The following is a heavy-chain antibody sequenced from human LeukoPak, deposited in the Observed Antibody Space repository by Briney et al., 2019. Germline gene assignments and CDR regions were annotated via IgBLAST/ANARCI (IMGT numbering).Heavy chain of an antibody. V-gene: IGHV1-2*02. J-gene: IGHJ4*02. Sequence: ASVKVSCKASGYTFTGYYMHWVRQAPGQGLEWMGWVNPNSGGTNYAQKFQGRVTMTRDTSIITAYMELSRLRSDDTAVYYCARDNYLMRAIDYWGQGTLVTVSS. CDR3: ARDNYLMRAIDY. CDR2: VNPNSGGT. CDR1: GYTFTGYY. D-gene: IGHD4-11*01.